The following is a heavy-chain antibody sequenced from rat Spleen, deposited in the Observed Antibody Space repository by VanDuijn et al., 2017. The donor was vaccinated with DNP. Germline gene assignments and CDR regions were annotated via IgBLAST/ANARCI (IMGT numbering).Heavy chain of an antibody. CDR1: GFTFRNYG. V-gene: IGHV5S13*01. CDR3: TTGYSRRFTY. Sequence: EVQLVESGGGLVQPGRALKLSCAVSGFTFRNYGMAWVRQAPKKGLEWVASTTTGGANTHYRDSVKGRFTISRDNVKNILYLQVDSLRSEDTATYYCTTGYSRRFTYWGQGTLVTVSS. J-gene: IGHJ3*01. D-gene: IGHD1-2*01. CDR2: TTTGGANT.